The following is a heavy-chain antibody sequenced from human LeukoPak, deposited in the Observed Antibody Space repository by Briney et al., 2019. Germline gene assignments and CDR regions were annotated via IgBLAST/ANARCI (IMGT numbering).Heavy chain of an antibody. J-gene: IGHJ4*02. CDR1: GFTFSSYG. V-gene: IGHV3-30*02. CDR2: IRYDGSNK. Sequence: GSLRLSCAASGFTFSSYGMHWVRQAPGKGLEWVAFIRYDGSNKYYADSVKGRFTISRDNSKNTLYLQMNSLRAEDTAVYYCAKGSTGGIVVVPAAIYYWGQGTLVTVSS. CDR3: AKGSTGGIVVVPAAIYY. D-gene: IGHD2-2*01.